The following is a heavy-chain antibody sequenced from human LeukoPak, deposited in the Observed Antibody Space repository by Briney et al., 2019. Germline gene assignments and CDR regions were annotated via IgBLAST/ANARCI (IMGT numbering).Heavy chain of an antibody. Sequence: GGSLRLSCAASGFTFSSYGMHWVRQAPGKGLEWVAFIRYDGSNKYYADSVKGRFTISRDNSKNTLYLQMNSLRAEDTAVYYCAKDQAAAGYYFDYWGQGTLVTVSS. V-gene: IGHV3-30*02. CDR2: IRYDGSNK. CDR1: GFTFSSYG. J-gene: IGHJ4*02. D-gene: IGHD6-13*01. CDR3: AKDQAAAGYYFDY.